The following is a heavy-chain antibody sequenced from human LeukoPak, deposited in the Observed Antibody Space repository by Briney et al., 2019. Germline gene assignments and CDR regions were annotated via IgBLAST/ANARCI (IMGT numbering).Heavy chain of an antibody. V-gene: IGHV3-48*03. J-gene: IGHJ4*02. CDR1: GFTFSSYE. CDR3: ARDLSSPQDY. D-gene: IGHD1-26*01. CDR2: ISSSGSTI. Sequence: GGSLRLSCAASGFTFSSYEMNWVRQAPGKGLEWVSYISSSGSTIYYADSVKGRFTISRDDAKNSLYLQMNSLRAEDTAVYYCARDLSSPQDYWGQGILVTVSS.